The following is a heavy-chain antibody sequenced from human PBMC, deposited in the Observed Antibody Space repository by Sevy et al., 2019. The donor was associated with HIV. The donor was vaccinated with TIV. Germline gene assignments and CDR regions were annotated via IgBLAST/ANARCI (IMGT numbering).Heavy chain of an antibody. J-gene: IGHJ3*02. V-gene: IGHV4-61*02. Sequence: SQTLSLTCTVSGGSISSGNYYWSWIRQPAGKGLEWIGRIYTSESTNYNPSLKSRVTISVDTSKNQFSLKLSSVTAADTAVYYCARVGGHSYGYSAFDIWGQRTLVTVSS. D-gene: IGHD5-18*01. CDR1: GGSISSGNYY. CDR3: ARVGGHSYGYSAFDI. CDR2: IYTSEST.